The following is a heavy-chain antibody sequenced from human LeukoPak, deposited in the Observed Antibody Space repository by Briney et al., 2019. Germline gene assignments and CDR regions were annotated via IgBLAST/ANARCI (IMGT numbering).Heavy chain of an antibody. V-gene: IGHV4-39*01. CDR3: ASLLPIFGSPLFAP. D-gene: IGHD3-3*01. CDR2: IYYSGST. CDR1: GGSISSSSYY. Sequence: SETLSLTCTVSGGSISSSSYYWGWIRQPPGKGLEWIGSIYYSGSTYYNPSLKSRLTISVDTYKNQFSLKLTSVTAADTAVYYCASLLPIFGSPLFAPWGQGTLVTVSS. J-gene: IGHJ5*02.